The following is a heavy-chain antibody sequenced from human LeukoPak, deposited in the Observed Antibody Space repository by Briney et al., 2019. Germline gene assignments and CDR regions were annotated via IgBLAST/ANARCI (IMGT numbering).Heavy chain of an antibody. Sequence: GGSLRLSCAASGFTFTSYSMNWVRQAPGKGLEWVSTVSGGGGSTYYADSVKGRFTISRDNSKNTLYLQVNSLRAEDTAVYYCAKGGKWDVTPFDYWGQGTLVTVSS. CDR1: GFTFTSYS. J-gene: IGHJ4*02. D-gene: IGHD1-26*01. CDR3: AKGGKWDVTPFDY. V-gene: IGHV3-23*01. CDR2: VSGGGGST.